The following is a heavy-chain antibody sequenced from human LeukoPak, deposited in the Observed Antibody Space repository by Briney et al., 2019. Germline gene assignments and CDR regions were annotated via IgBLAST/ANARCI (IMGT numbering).Heavy chain of an antibody. CDR3: ARVLAYWYFDL. Sequence: SETLSLTCTVSGGSISGLYWTWIRQPAGKGLEWIGRIYTSGTTNYNPSLTSRVTISVDTSKNQFSLKLTSVTAADTAVYYCARVLAYWYFDLWGRGTLVTVSS. V-gene: IGHV4-4*07. CDR1: GGSISGLY. J-gene: IGHJ2*01. CDR2: IYTSGTT.